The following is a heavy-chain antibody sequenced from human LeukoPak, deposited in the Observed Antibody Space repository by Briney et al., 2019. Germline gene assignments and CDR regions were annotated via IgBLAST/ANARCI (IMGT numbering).Heavy chain of an antibody. D-gene: IGHD1-7*01. CDR1: GYTFTSYY. CDR2: INPSGGST. Sequence: GASVKVSCKASGYTFTSYYMHWVRQAPGQGLEWMGIINPSGGSTSYAQKFQGRVTMTRDMSTSTVYMELSSLRSEDAAVYYCARDGFGFVSNWNYGYYYYYMDVWGKGTTVTVSS. J-gene: IGHJ6*03. V-gene: IGHV1-46*01. CDR3: ARDGFGFVSNWNYGYYYYYMDV.